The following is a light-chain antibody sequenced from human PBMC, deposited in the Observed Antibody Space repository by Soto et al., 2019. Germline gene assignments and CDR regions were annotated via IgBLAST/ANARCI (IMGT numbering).Light chain of an antibody. CDR1: QSISSW. J-gene: IGKJ1*01. V-gene: IGKV1-5*01. CDR3: QQYNSYWT. Sequence: DIQMTQSPSTLSASIGDRVTITCRASQSISSWLAWYQQKPGKVPKLLLFDASSLKSGVPSRFSGSGSGTEFTLTLSSLQPDDFVTYYCQQYNSYWTFGQGTQVEIK. CDR2: DAS.